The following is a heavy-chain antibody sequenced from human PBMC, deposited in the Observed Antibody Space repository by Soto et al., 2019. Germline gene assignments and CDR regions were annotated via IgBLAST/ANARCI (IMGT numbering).Heavy chain of an antibody. Sequence: EVQLVESGGGVVRPGGSLRLSCAASGFGFDEYGMTWVRQGPGKGLEWGATINRHGDSTTYAYSVKGPFTIYRDNAKNYLYLQINSRRAEDTAFYYWARDHRWGYQYGDYGDSWGQGTLVTVSS. CDR3: ARDHRWGYQYGDYGDS. V-gene: IGHV3-20*04. J-gene: IGHJ4*02. CDR2: INRHGDST. CDR1: GFGFDEYG. D-gene: IGHD4-17*01.